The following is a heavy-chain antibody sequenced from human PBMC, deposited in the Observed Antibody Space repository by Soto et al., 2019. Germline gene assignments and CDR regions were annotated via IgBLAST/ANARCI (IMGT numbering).Heavy chain of an antibody. D-gene: IGHD5-18*01. CDR1: GGSITSISYY. V-gene: IGHV4-39*01. CDR2: IYYSGST. J-gene: IGHJ4*02. Sequence: QLQLQESGPGLVKPSETLSLTCTVSGGSITSISYYWGWIRQPPGKGLEWIGSIYYSGSTYYNPSLKSRVTIAVDTSKNQFSLRLRSVTAADTAVYYCARHPPERWLQLYYFDYWGQGTLVTVSS. CDR3: ARHPPERWLQLYYFDY.